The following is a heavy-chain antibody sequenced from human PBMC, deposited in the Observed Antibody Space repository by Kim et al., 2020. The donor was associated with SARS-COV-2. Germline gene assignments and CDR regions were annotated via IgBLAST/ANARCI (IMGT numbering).Heavy chain of an antibody. CDR2: INPSGGST. D-gene: IGHD3-10*01. CDR1: GYTFTSYY. Sequence: ASVKVSCKAFGYTFTSYYMHWVRQAPGQGLEWMGIINPSGGSTSYAQKFQGRVTMTRDTSTSTVYMELSSLRSEDTAMYYCARVGVRGVMSKWFDPWGQGTLVTVSS. CDR3: ARVGVRGVMSKWFDP. V-gene: IGHV1-46*01. J-gene: IGHJ5*02.